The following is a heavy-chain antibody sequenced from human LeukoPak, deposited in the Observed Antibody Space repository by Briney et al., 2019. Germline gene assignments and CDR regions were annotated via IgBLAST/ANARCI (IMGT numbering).Heavy chain of an antibody. Sequence: GWSLRLSCAASGFTFSTYGMHWVRQAPGKGLEWVANIWYDGSTKYYADSVKGRFTISRDNSKNTLYLQMNSLRAEDTAVYYSARKKDTFDFYDSSGLDYWGQGALVTVSS. J-gene: IGHJ4*02. CDR1: GFTFSTYG. CDR3: ARKKDTFDFYDSSGLDY. CDR2: IWYDGSTK. V-gene: IGHV3-33*01. D-gene: IGHD3-22*01.